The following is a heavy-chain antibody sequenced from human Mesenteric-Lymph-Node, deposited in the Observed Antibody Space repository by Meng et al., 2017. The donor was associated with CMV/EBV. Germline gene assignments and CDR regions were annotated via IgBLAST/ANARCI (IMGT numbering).Heavy chain of an antibody. CDR2: IFYSGST. D-gene: IGHD3-22*01. V-gene: IGHV4-39*01. CDR1: GGSIISSSYY. CDR3: ARHPIITMIVVVIPGGGFDP. Sequence: SETLSLTCIVSGGSIISSSYYWGWIRQPPGKGLEWIGSIFYSGSTYYNPSLKSRITISVDTSKSRFSLKLSSVTAADTAVYYCARHPIITMIVVVIPGGGFDPWGQGTLVTVSS. J-gene: IGHJ5*02.